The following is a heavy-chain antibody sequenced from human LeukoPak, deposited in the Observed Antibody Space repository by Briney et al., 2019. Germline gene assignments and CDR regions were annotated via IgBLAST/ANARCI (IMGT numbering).Heavy chain of an antibody. D-gene: IGHD6-13*01. V-gene: IGHV4-34*01. J-gene: IGHJ6*03. CDR1: GGSFSGYY. CDR3: ARGRQQLVRAGTAYYYYMDV. CDR2: INHSGST. Sequence: SETLSLTCAVYGGSFSGYYWSWIRQPPGKGLEWIGEINHSGSTNYNPSLKSRATISVETSKNQFSLKLSSVTAADTAVYYCARGRQQLVRAGTAYYYYMDVWGKGTTVTVSS.